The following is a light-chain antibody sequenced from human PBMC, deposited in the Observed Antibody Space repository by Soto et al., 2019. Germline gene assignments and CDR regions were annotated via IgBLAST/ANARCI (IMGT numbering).Light chain of an antibody. V-gene: IGKV1-5*01. CDR2: DAS. CDR1: QSISSW. CDR3: HPYNRYSPP. J-gene: IGKJ1*01. Sequence: MQVRDSRCALAATLVDAVAITYRASQSISSWLAWYQQKPGKAPKLLIYDASSSESGVPSRFSGSGSGTELTLTIRRLQPADSATHQCHPYNRYSPPLGHRNKVDIK.